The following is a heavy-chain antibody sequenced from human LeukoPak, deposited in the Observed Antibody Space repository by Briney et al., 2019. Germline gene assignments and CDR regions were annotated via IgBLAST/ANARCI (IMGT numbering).Heavy chain of an antibody. CDR3: AREAVSSPFDY. Sequence: GRSLRLSCAASGFTFSSYGMHWVRQAPGKGLEWVAVIWYDGSNKYYADSVKGRFTISRDNSKNTLYLQMNSLRAEDTAVYYCAREAVSSPFDYWGQGTLVTVSS. CDR2: IWYDGSNK. D-gene: IGHD6-19*01. V-gene: IGHV3-33*01. J-gene: IGHJ4*02. CDR1: GFTFSSYG.